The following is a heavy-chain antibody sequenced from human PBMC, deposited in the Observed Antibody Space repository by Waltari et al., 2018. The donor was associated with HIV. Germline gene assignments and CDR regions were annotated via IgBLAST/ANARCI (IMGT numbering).Heavy chain of an antibody. CDR1: GFTFSSYA. CDR2: ISYDGSNK. D-gene: IGHD2-2*01. J-gene: IGHJ4*02. CDR3: ARVLTEDIVVVPAAHLGY. V-gene: IGHV3-30-3*01. Sequence: GGGVVQPGRSLRLSCAASGFTFSSYAMHWVRQAPGKGLEWVAVISYDGSNKYYADSVKGRFTISRDNSKNTLYLQMNSLRAEDTAVYYCARVLTEDIVVVPAAHLGYWGQGTLVTVSS.